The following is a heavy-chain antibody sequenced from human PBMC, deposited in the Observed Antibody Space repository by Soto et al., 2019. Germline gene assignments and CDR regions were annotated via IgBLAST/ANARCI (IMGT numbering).Heavy chain of an antibody. Sequence: VQLEQSETEVRKPGSSVKLSCKTSGDSFNDYAISWVRQAPGQGLEWMGGIIPILNLVRYAEKFQGRVTISATASTGTAYLEVTRLRSEDTATYYCATATESTPAGRLDVWGLGTTVSVSS. D-gene: IGHD3-16*01. CDR2: IIPILNLV. V-gene: IGHV1-69*01. CDR1: GDSFNDYA. J-gene: IGHJ6*02. CDR3: ATATESTPAGRLDV.